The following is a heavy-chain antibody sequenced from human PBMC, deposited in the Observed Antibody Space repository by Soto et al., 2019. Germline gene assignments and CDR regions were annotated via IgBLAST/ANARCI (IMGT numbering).Heavy chain of an antibody. CDR1: GFTFSSYS. CDR2: ISSSSSYI. CDR3: ARDIRGSGSGGSDY. D-gene: IGHD3-10*01. Sequence: GGSVRLSCAASGFTFSSYSMNWVRQAPGKGLEWVSSISSSSSYIYYADSVKGRFTISRDNAKNSPYLQMNSLRAEDTAVYYCARDIRGSGSGGSDYWGQGTLVTVSS. J-gene: IGHJ4*02. V-gene: IGHV3-21*01.